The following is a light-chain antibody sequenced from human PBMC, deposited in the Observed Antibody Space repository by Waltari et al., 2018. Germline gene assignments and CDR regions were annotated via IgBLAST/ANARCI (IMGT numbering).Light chain of an antibody. CDR2: GAS. Sequence: IVLTQSPGTLSLFPGERATLSCRASQSVPHNYLAWYQHKPGQAPRLLIYGASRRATGTPDRISGSGSGTDFTLTISRLESEDSAVYFCQQYGSFTFGGGTKVEIK. CDR3: QQYGSFT. CDR1: QSVPHNY. J-gene: IGKJ4*01. V-gene: IGKV3-20*01.